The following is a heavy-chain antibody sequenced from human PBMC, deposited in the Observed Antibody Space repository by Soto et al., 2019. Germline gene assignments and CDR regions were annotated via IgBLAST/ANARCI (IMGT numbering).Heavy chain of an antibody. CDR2: INPSGGST. D-gene: IGHD3-3*01. Sequence: QVQLVQSGAEVKKPGASVKVSCKASGYTFTSYYMHWVRQAPGQGLEWMGIINPSGGSTSYAQQFQGRVTMARDPSTSTGYMELSSLRSEDTAVYYCARVGRFFSAASVLDYYGMDVWGQGTTVTVSS. CDR1: GYTFTSYY. CDR3: ARVGRFFSAASVLDYYGMDV. V-gene: IGHV1-46*01. J-gene: IGHJ6*02.